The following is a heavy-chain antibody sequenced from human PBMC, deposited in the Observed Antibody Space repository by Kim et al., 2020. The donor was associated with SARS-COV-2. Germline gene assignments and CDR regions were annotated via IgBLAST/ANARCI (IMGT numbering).Heavy chain of an antibody. Sequence: GGSLRLSCAASGFTFDDYAMHWVRQAPGKGLEWVSGISWNSGSIGYADSVKGRFTISRDNAKNSLYLQMNSLRAEDTALYYCAKAGPGGKLSEFDYWGQGTLVTVSS. CDR1: GFTFDDYA. J-gene: IGHJ4*02. V-gene: IGHV3-9*01. CDR2: ISWNSGSI. D-gene: IGHD3-16*02. CDR3: AKAGPGGKLSEFDY.